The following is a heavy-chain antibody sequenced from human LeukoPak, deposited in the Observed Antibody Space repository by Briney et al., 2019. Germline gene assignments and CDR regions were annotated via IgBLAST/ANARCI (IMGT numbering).Heavy chain of an antibody. CDR2: ISYDGNNK. Sequence: GGSLRLSCAASGFTFITYTMHWVRQAPGKGLEWVAVISYDGNNKYYADSVKGRFTISRDNSKNTLSLQMNSLRPEDTAVYFCVSSAAAGTLGFDYWGQGTLVTVSS. V-gene: IGHV3-30*04. CDR1: GFTFITYT. D-gene: IGHD6-13*01. CDR3: VSSAAAGTLGFDY. J-gene: IGHJ4*02.